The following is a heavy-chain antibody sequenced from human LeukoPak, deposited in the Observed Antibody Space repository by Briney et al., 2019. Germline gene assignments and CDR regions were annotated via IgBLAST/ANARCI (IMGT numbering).Heavy chain of an antibody. CDR2: ISYSGST. D-gene: IGHD6-25*01. V-gene: IGHV4-39*01. CDR1: GGSISSSGHY. CDR3: ARRRRLAIDY. Sequence: SETLSLTCTVSGGSISSSGHYWDWIRQPAGKGLEWIGSISYSGSTYYNPSLKSRVTISRDTSENQFSLKLSSVTAADTAVHYCARRRRLAIDYWGQETLVTVAS. J-gene: IGHJ4*02.